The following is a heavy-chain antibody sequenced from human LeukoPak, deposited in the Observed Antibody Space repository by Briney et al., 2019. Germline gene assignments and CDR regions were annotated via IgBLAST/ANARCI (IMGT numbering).Heavy chain of an antibody. V-gene: IGHV3-11*04. Sequence: GGSLRLSCAASGFTFSDYYMSWIRQAPGKGLEWVSYISSSGSTIYHADSVKGRFTISRDNAKNSLYLQMNSLRAEDTAVYYCARGRFRGAARPDDAFDIWGQGTMVTVSS. D-gene: IGHD6-6*01. CDR2: ISSSGSTI. J-gene: IGHJ3*02. CDR3: ARGRFRGAARPDDAFDI. CDR1: GFTFSDYY.